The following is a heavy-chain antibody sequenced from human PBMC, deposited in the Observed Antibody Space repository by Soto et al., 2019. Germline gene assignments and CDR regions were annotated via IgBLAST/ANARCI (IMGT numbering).Heavy chain of an antibody. CDR1: GFNFNSYT. V-gene: IGHV3-21*01. J-gene: IGHJ6*02. CDR3: ARDCSGGSCYPGMDV. D-gene: IGHD2-15*01. CDR2: ISSSGYI. Sequence: GGSLRLSCAASGFNFNSYTISWVRQAPGKRLEWLSSISSSGYIFSTDSVRGRFTISRDNAKNSVYLQINSLRAEDTAVYFCARDCSGGSCYPGMDVWGQGTTVTVSS.